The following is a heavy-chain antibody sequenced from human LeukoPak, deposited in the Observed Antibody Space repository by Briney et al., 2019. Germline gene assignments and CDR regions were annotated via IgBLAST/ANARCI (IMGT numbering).Heavy chain of an antibody. D-gene: IGHD6-6*01. CDR1: GFTFSSYA. CDR3: ANSSLA. J-gene: IGHJ4*02. Sequence: PWGSLRLSCAASGFTFSSYALTWVRQAPGKGLEWVSSISDSGDRTHYADSVKGRFTISRVNSKNTLFLQMSNLRTEDTAVYYCANSSLAWGQGTLVTVSS. CDR2: ISDSGDRT. V-gene: IGHV3-23*01.